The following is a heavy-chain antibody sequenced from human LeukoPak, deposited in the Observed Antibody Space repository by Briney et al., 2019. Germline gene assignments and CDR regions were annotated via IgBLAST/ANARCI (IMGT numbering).Heavy chain of an antibody. CDR1: GGSFSGYY. CDR3: ARGGIKSGLSPRTDYYGMDI. Sequence: SETLSLTCAVYGGSFSGYYWSWIRQPPGKGLEWIGEINHSGSTNYNPSLKSRVTISVDTSKNQFSLKLSSVTAADTAVYYCARGGIKSGLSPRTDYYGMDIWGQGTTVTVSS. J-gene: IGHJ6*02. CDR2: INHSGST. D-gene: IGHD3-10*01. V-gene: IGHV4-34*01.